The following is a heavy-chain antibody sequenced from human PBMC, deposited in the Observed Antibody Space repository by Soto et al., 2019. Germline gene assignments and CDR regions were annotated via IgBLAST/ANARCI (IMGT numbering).Heavy chain of an antibody. CDR2: IGTAGDT. D-gene: IGHD3-22*01. CDR1: GFTFSSYD. Sequence: EVQLVESGGGLVQPGGSLRLSCAASGFTFSSYDMHWVRQATGKGLEWVSAIGTAGDTYYPGSVKGRFTISRENAKNSLYLQMNSLRAEDTAVNYCARGHARSYYYDSSADPPFDYWGQGTLVTVSS. J-gene: IGHJ4*02. V-gene: IGHV3-13*01. CDR3: ARGHARSYYYDSSADPPFDY.